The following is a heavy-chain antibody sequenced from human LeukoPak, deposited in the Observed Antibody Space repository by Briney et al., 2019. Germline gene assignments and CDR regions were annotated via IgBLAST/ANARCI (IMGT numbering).Heavy chain of an antibody. V-gene: IGHV4-38-2*02. CDR1: GYSITSGYY. D-gene: IGHD3-22*01. CDR2: IYHSGDT. CDR3: ARMDSSGYYSY. J-gene: IGHJ4*02. Sequence: SETLSLTCIVSGYSITSGYYWGWIRQPPGKGLEWIGSIYHSGDTYYNPSLKSRVTISVDTSKNQFSLKLSSVTAADTAVYYCARMDSSGYYSYWGQGTLVTVSS.